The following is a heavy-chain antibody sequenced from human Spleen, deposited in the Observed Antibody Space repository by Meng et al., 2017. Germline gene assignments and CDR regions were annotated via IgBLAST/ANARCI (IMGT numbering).Heavy chain of an antibody. CDR1: GYTFSRNG. CDR3: ARGSSPDAFDI. J-gene: IGHJ3*02. D-gene: IGHD2-15*01. CDR2: VTAYNGNA. V-gene: IGHV1-18*01. Sequence: ASVKVSCKASGYTFSRNGISWVRQAPGQGLEWMGWVTAYNGNANYAQKLQGRVTMTTDTSTSTAYMELSSLRSEDTAVYYCARGSSPDAFDIWGQGTMVTVSS.